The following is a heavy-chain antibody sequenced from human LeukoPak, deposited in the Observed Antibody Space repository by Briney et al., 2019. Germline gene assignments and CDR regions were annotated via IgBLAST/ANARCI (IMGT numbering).Heavy chain of an antibody. CDR1: GYTFTGYY. J-gene: IGHJ3*02. V-gene: IGHV1-2*02. Sequence: GASVKVSCKASGYTFTGYYMHWVRQAPGQGLEWMGWINPNSGGTNYAQKFQGRVTMTRDTSISAAYMELSRLRSDDTAVYYCARDFAVVAQNPYDAFDIWGQGTMVTVSS. CDR2: INPNSGGT. D-gene: IGHD2-15*01. CDR3: ARDFAVVAQNPYDAFDI.